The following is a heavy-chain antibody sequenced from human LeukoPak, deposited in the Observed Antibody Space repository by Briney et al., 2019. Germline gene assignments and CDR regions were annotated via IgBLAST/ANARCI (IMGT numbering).Heavy chain of an antibody. CDR3: ARTTYGYSSGEDAFDI. D-gene: IGHD6-19*01. Sequence: GGSLRLSCAASGFTFSSYWMHWVRQAPGKGLVWVSRINSDGSSTSYADSVKGRLTISRDNAKNTLYLQMNSLRAEDTAVYYCARTTYGYSSGEDAFDIWGQGTMVTVSS. V-gene: IGHV3-74*01. CDR2: INSDGSST. J-gene: IGHJ3*02. CDR1: GFTFSSYW.